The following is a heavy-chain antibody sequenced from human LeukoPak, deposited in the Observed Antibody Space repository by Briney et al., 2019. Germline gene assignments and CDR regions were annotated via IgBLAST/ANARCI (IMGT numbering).Heavy chain of an antibody. CDR3: ARVGYCSGGSCYYLAY. CDR2: INPSSGST. V-gene: IGHV1-46*01. D-gene: IGHD2-15*01. CDR1: GYTFTSYY. Sequence: ASVKVSCKASGYTFTSYYIHWVRQAPGQGLEWIGIINPSSGSTSYAQKFQGRVTLTRDSSASTVYMELSSLRSEDTAVYYCARVGYCSGGSCYYLAYWGQGTRVTVSS. J-gene: IGHJ4*02.